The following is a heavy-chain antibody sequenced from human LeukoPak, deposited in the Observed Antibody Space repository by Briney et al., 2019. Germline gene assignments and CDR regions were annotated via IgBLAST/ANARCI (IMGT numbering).Heavy chain of an antibody. Sequence: ASVKVSCKASGYTFTSYDINWVRQATGQGLEWMGWMNPNSGNTGYAQRFQGRVTITRNTSISTAYMELSSLRSEDTAVYYCARGGVVDIVAFDYWGQGALVTVSS. J-gene: IGHJ4*02. CDR3: ARGGVVDIVAFDY. D-gene: IGHD5-12*01. V-gene: IGHV1-8*03. CDR2: MNPNSGNT. CDR1: GYTFTSYD.